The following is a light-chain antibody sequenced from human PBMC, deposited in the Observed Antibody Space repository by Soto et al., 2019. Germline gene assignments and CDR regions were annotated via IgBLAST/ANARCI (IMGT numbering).Light chain of an antibody. CDR3: QQYNTYRT. J-gene: IGKJ1*01. CDR1: QSISCW. CDR2: DAS. V-gene: IGKV1-5*01. Sequence: DIRVTQSHSTLSASVGDRVTITLRASQSISCWLAWYQQKPGKAPKLMIYDASSLESGVPSRFRGSGSGTEFTLPISSLQPDDFAPYYCQQYNTYRTSGQGTKVDIK.